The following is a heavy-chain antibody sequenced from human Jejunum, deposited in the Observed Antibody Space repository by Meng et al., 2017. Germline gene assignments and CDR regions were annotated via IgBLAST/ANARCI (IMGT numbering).Heavy chain of an antibody. CDR2: IYPSGST. V-gene: IGHV4-4*07. Sequence: SETLSLTCNVSGGSISGFYWSWIRQTAGKGLEWIGRIYPSGSTNYNPSLTSHKSRVTRSVDTSKNQFSLKLTSVTAADTAVYFCARHPRLKSSGNYRFDLWGQGKRVTGSS. CDR3: ARHPRLKSSGNYRFDL. J-gene: IGHJ5*02. CDR1: GGSISGFY. D-gene: IGHD1-1*01.